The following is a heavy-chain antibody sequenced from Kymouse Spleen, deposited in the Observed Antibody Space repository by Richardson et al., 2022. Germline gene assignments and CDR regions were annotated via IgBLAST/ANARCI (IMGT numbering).Heavy chain of an antibody. J-gene: IGHJ6*02. D-gene: IGHD5-18,IGHD5-18*01. CDR1: GGSFSGYY. V-gene: IGHV4-34*01. CDR2: INHSGST. CDR3: ARWAMASPYYYYGMDV. Sequence: QVQLQQWGAGLLKPSETLSLTCAVYGGSFSGYYWSWIRQPPGKGLEWIGEINHSGSTNYNPSLKSRVTISVDTSKNQFSLKLSSVTAADTAVYYCARWAMASPYYYYGMDVWGQGTTVTVSS.